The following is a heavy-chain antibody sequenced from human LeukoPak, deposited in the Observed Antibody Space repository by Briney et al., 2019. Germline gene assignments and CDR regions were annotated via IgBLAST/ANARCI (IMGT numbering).Heavy chain of an antibody. J-gene: IGHJ4*02. CDR1: GGTFSSYA. Sequence: ASVKVSCKASGGTFSSYAISWVRQAPGQGLEWMGWISAYNGNTNYAQKLQGRVTMTTDTSTSTAYMELRSLRSDDTAVYYCARDRPEYYYDSSGYSPFDYWGQGTLVTVSS. D-gene: IGHD3-22*01. CDR3: ARDRPEYYYDSSGYSPFDY. CDR2: ISAYNGNT. V-gene: IGHV1-18*01.